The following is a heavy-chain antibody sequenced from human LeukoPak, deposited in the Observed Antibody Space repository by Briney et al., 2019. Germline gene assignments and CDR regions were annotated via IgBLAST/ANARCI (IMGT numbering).Heavy chain of an antibody. D-gene: IGHD3-10*01. CDR1: GGTFSSYA. J-gene: IGHJ4*02. V-gene: IGHV1-69*04. CDR3: ARGTGSGSYYIFDY. CDR2: IIPILGIA. Sequence: WASVKVSCNASGGTFSSYAISWVRQAPGQGLEWMGRIIPILGIANYAQKFQGRVTITADKSTSTAYMELSSLRSEDTAVYYCARGTGSGSYYIFDYWGQGTLVTVSS.